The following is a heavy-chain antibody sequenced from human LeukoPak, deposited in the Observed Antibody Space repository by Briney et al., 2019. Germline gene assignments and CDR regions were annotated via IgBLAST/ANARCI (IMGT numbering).Heavy chain of an antibody. D-gene: IGHD3-3*01. CDR2: INHSGST. CDR3: ARHQGVVDL. CDR1: GGSFSGFY. Sequence: SETLSLTCAVYGGSFSGFYWTWIRQPPGKGLEWIGEINHSGSTNYNPSLKSRVTIPKDTSRNQFSLKLNSVTAADTAVYYCARHQGVVDLWGRGSLVIVSS. V-gene: IGHV4-34*01. J-gene: IGHJ2*01.